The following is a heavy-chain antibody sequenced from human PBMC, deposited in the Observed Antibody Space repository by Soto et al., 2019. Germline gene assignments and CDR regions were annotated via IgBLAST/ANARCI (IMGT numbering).Heavy chain of an antibody. J-gene: IGHJ6*02. CDR1: GGSISSYY. V-gene: IGHV4-59*12. CDR3: ARAITMVRGVNSNGTDV. CDR2: IYYSGST. Sequence: SETLSLTCTVSGGSISSYYWSWIRQPPGKGLEWIGYIYYSGSTNYNPSLKSRVTISVDTSKNQFSLKLSSVTAADAAVYYCARAITMVRGVNSNGTDVWGQGTTVTVSS. D-gene: IGHD3-10*01.